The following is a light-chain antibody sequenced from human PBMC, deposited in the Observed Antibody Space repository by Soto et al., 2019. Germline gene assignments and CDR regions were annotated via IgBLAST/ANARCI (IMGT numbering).Light chain of an antibody. V-gene: IGLV1-47*01. J-gene: IGLJ1*01. CDR2: RNN. Sequence: QSVLTQPPSASGTPGQSVTISCSGSSSNIGSNYVYWYQQLPGTAPKLLIYRNNQRPSVVPDRCSGSKSGTSASLAISGLRSEDEADYYCAAWDDSLSGLYVFGTGTKVTVL. CDR3: AAWDDSLSGLYV. CDR1: SSNIGSNY.